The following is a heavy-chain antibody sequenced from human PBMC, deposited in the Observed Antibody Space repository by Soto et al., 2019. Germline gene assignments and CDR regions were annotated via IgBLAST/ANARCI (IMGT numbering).Heavy chain of an antibody. D-gene: IGHD6-13*01. V-gene: IGHV3-30*18. CDR3: AKGPRRCSSWHPHGFDY. CDR2: ISYDGSNK. J-gene: IGHJ4*02. CDR1: GFTFSSYG. Sequence: QVQLVESGGGVVQPGRSLRLSCAASGFTFSSYGMHWVRQAPGKGLEWVAVISYDGSNKYYADSVKGRFTVSRDNSKNTPNMHMNSLRSEDTAVYYCAKGPRRCSSWHPHGFDYWGQGTLVTVSS.